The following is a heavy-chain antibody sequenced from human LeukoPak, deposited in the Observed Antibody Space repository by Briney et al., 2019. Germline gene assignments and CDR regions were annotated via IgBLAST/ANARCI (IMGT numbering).Heavy chain of an antibody. CDR2: ISYDGSNK. D-gene: IGHD2-15*01. CDR1: GFTFTTSA. CDR3: ATLLGGNSFDY. J-gene: IGHJ4*02. Sequence: GGSLRLSCVASGFTFTTSAMSWVRQAPGKGLEWVAVISYDGSNKYYADFVKGRFTISRDNSKNTLYLQMNSLRAEDTAVYYCATLLGGNSFDYWGQGTLVTVSS. V-gene: IGHV3-30*04.